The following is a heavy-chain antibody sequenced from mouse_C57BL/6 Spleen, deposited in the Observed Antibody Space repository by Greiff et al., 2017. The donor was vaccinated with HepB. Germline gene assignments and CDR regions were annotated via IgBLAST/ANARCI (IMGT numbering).Heavy chain of an antibody. CDR1: GYTFTSYG. V-gene: IGHV1-81*01. D-gene: IGHD1-1*01. CDR3: ARRTGSSYGYFDV. J-gene: IGHJ1*03. Sequence: QVQLKQSGAELARPGASVKLSCKASGYTFTSYGISWVKQRTGQGLEWIGEIYPRSGNTYYNEKLKGKATLTADKSSSTAYMELRSLTSEDSAVYFCARRTGSSYGYFDVWGTGTTVTVSS. CDR2: IYPRSGNT.